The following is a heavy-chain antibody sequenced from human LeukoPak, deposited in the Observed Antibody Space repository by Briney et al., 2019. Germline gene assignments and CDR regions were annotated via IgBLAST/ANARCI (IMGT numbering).Heavy chain of an antibody. V-gene: IGHV4-59*01. CDR3: AGGGSGWYPELGY. Sequence: SETLSLTCTVSGGSISSYYWSWIRQPPWKGLEWIGYIYYSGSTKYNPSLKSRVTISVDTSKNQFSLKLSSVTAADTAVYYCAGGGSGWYPELGYWGQGTLVTVSS. CDR2: IYYSGST. CDR1: GGSISSYY. D-gene: IGHD6-19*01. J-gene: IGHJ4*02.